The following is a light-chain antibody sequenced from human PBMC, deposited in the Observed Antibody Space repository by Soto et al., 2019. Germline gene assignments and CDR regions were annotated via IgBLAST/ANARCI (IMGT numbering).Light chain of an antibody. CDR2: WAS. J-gene: IGKJ1*01. Sequence: DIVMTQSPDSLAVSLGERATINCKSSQNLLYSSNNKNYLAWYQHKPGQSPKLLIYWASTQESGVPDRFSGSGSGTDFTLTISSLQAEDVAVYYCQQYYSTPWTFGQGTKVEIK. CDR1: QNLLYSSNNKNY. CDR3: QQYYSTPWT. V-gene: IGKV4-1*01.